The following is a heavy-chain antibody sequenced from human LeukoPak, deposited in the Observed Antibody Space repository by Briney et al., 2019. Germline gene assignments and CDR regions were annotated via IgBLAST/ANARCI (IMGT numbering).Heavy chain of an antibody. Sequence: GGSLRLSCAASGFTFSSYAMAWVRQAPGKGLEWVSSLSDSGGSTFYADSVIGRFTISSDNSKNMLYLQMNALSVEDTAVYYWAKADGLRNFDWLWVDFWGQGTLVTVSS. V-gene: IGHV3-23*01. D-gene: IGHD3-9*01. CDR1: GFTFSSYA. CDR3: AKADGLRNFDWLWVDF. J-gene: IGHJ4*02. CDR2: LSDSGGST.